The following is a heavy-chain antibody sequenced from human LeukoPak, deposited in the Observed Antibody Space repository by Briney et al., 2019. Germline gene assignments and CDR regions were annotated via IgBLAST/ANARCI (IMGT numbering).Heavy chain of an antibody. V-gene: IGHV3-30*18. CDR1: GFTFSSYG. CDR3: AKGYDSSGYYPWYFDY. D-gene: IGHD3-22*01. J-gene: IGHJ4*02. Sequence: SGGSLRLSCAASGFTFSSYGMHWVRQAPGEGLEWVAVISYDGSNKYYADSVKGRSTISRDNSKNTLYLQMNSLRAEDTAVYYCAKGYDSSGYYPWYFDYWGQGTLVTVSS. CDR2: ISYDGSNK.